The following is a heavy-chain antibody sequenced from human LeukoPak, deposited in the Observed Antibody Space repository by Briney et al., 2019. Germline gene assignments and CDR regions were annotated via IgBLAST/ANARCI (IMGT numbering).Heavy chain of an antibody. J-gene: IGHJ4*02. Sequence: PGGSLILSCAAPGFTFSSYSMNWVRQAPGKGLEWVSYISSSSSTIYYADSVKGRFTISRDNAKNSLYLQSNSLGGEDTAVYYCVRRQVGADAFDRWGQGTLVTVSP. V-gene: IGHV3-48*04. CDR3: VRRQVGADAFDR. CDR1: GFTFSSYS. D-gene: IGHD1-26*01. CDR2: ISSSSSTI.